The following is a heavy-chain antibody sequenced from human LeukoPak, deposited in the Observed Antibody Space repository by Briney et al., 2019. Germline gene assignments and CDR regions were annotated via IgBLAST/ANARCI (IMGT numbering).Heavy chain of an antibody. CDR3: AREGYYDSSGYYEI. CDR2: IYTSGST. J-gene: IGHJ3*02. Sequence: SETLSLTCTVSGDSISSYYWSWIRQPAGKGLEWIGRIYTSGSTNYNPSLKSRVTMSVNTSKNQFSLKLSSVTAADTAVYYCAREGYYDSSGYYEIWGQGTMVTVSS. D-gene: IGHD3-22*01. V-gene: IGHV4-4*07. CDR1: GDSISSYY.